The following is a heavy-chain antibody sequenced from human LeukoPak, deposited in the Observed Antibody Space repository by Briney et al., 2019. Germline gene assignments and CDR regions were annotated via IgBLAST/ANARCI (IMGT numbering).Heavy chain of an antibody. CDR3: AKGGADYYGSGGQDY. V-gene: IGHV3-30*18. D-gene: IGHD3-10*01. CDR1: GFTFSSYG. Sequence: PGRSLRLSCAASGFTFSSYGMDWVRQAPGKGLEWVAVISYDGSNKYYADSVKGRFTISRDNSKNTLYVQMNSLRAEDTAVYYCAKGGADYYGSGGQDYWGQGTLVTVSS. CDR2: ISYDGSNK. J-gene: IGHJ4*02.